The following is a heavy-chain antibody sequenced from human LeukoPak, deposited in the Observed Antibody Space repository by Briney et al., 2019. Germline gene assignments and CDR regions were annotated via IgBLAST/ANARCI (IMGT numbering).Heavy chain of an antibody. CDR2: VSQRGST. CDR1: GGSFSDYS. CDR3: ARVYDFWSGHIDY. J-gene: IGHJ4*02. Sequence: PSETLSLTCAVGGGSFSDYSWNWIRQPPGKGLEWIGDVSQRGSTNYNPSLKSRVSMSLDTSNNQFSLKLNSVTAADTAVYYCARVYDFWSGHIDYWGQGTLVIVSS. D-gene: IGHD3-3*01. V-gene: IGHV4-34*01.